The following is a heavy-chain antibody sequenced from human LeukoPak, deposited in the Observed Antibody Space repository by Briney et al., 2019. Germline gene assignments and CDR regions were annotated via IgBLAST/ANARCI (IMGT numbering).Heavy chain of an antibody. Sequence: GGSLRLSCAASGFTFSSYAMHWVRQAPGKGLEWVAVISYDGSNKYYADSVKGRFTISRDNAKNSLYLQMNSLRAEDTAVYYCARDLGFWSGFYYMDVWGKGTTVTVSS. CDR3: ARDLGFWSGFYYMDV. V-gene: IGHV3-30-3*01. CDR1: GFTFSSYA. CDR2: ISYDGSNK. D-gene: IGHD3-3*01. J-gene: IGHJ6*03.